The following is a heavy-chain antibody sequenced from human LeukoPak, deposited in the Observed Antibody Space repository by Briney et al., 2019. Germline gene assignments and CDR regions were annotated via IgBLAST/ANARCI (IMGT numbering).Heavy chain of an antibody. CDR3: ARVWHCSSTSCPNWFDP. D-gene: IGHD2-2*01. V-gene: IGHV1-2*02. Sequence: ASVKVSCKASGYTFTGYYMHWVRQAPGQGLEWMGWINPNSGGTNYAQKFQGRVTMTRDTSISTAYMELSRLRSDDTAVYYCARVWHCSSTSCPNWFDPWGQGTLVTVSS. CDR2: INPNSGGT. CDR1: GYTFTGYY. J-gene: IGHJ5*02.